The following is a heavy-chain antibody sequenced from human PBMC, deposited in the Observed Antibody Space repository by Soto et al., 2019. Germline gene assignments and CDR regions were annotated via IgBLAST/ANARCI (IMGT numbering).Heavy chain of an antibody. CDR2: ISAYNGNT. Sequence: QVQLVQSGAEVKKPGASVKVSCKASGYTFTSYGINWVRQAPGQGLEGMGWISAYNGNTNYAQKLQGRVTMTTDTTTSTAYMELRSLRSDDTAVYYCARVSGSGSHNYYYYGMDVWGQGTTVTVSS. CDR3: ARVSGSGSHNYYYYGMDV. V-gene: IGHV1-18*01. CDR1: GYTFTSYG. J-gene: IGHJ6*02. D-gene: IGHD3-10*01.